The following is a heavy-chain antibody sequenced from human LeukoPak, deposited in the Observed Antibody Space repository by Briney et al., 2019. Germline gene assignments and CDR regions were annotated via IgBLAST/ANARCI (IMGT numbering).Heavy chain of an antibody. CDR1: GGSISSYY. J-gene: IGHJ4*02. D-gene: IGHD3-3*01. CDR2: IYYSGST. CDR3: ARHPVRWRIDY. V-gene: IGHV4-59*08. Sequence: SETLSLTCTVSGGSISSYYWSWIRQPPGKGLEWIGYIYYSGSTNYNPSLKSRVTISVDTSKNQFSLKLSSVTAADTAVYYCARHPVRWRIDYWGQGTLVTVSS.